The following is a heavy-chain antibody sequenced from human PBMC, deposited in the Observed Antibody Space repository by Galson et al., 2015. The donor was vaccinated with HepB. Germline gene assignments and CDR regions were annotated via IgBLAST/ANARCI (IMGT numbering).Heavy chain of an antibody. CDR1: GYTFTGYY. Sequence: VKVSCKASGYTFTGYYMHWVRQAPGQGLEWMGWINPNSGGTNYAQKFQGWVTMTRDTSISTAYMELSRLRSDDTAVYYCARDRRDGYNRDAFDIWGQGTMVTVSS. CDR2: INPNSGGT. D-gene: IGHD5-24*01. V-gene: IGHV1-2*04. CDR3: ARDRRDGYNRDAFDI. J-gene: IGHJ3*02.